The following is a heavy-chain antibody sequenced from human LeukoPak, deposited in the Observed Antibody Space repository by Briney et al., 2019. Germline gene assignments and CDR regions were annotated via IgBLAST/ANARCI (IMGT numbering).Heavy chain of an antibody. CDR2: I. Sequence: SGPTLVNPTQTLTLTCTFSGFSLSTSGLGVGWIRQPPGKALECLALIKSRLTITKDTSKNQVILTVTNKDPVDTATYFCFHKREDTSTLWGQGTLVTVSS. CDR3: FHKREDTSTL. CDR1: GFSLSTSGLG. J-gene: IGHJ4*02. V-gene: IGHV2-5*01. D-gene: IGHD5-18*01.